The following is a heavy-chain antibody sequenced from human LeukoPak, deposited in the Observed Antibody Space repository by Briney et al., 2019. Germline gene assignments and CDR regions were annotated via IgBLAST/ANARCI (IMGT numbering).Heavy chain of an antibody. CDR3: ARDFRDRSMPIEY. CDR2: ISRSGSSI. CDR1: GFTFSDYY. J-gene: IGHJ4*02. V-gene: IGHV3-11*01. Sequence: GGSLRLSCPASGFTFSDYYMSWIRQAPGKGLEWLSYISRSGSSIHYADSVKGRFTISRDNAKNSLDLQMNSLRVEDTAVYYCARDFRDRSMPIEYWGQGTLVSVSS. D-gene: IGHD2/OR15-2a*01.